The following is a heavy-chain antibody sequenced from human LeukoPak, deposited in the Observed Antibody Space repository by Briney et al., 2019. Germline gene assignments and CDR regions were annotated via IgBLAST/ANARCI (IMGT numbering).Heavy chain of an antibody. V-gene: IGHV5-51*01. D-gene: IGHD3-16*01. CDR3: ARYLGTGTPFDY. CDR2: TGFSDT. Sequence: GESLKISCEGSGYRFSSYWIGWVRQMPGKGLEWMGVTGFSDTRYSPSFQGQVSMSVDRSINTAYLQWGSLKASDTAVYYCARYLGTGTPFDYWGKGTLVTVSS. J-gene: IGHJ4*02. CDR1: GYRFSSYW.